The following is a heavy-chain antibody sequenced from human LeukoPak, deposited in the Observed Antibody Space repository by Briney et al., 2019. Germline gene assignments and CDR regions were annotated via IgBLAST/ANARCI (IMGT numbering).Heavy chain of an antibody. J-gene: IGHJ4*02. CDR3: ARGGYSYGQYYFDY. D-gene: IGHD5-18*01. CDR2: IWYDGSNK. Sequence: GGSLRLSCAASGFTFSSYGMHWVRQAPGKGLEWVAVIWYDGSNKYYAESVKGRFTISRDNSKNTLYLQMNSLRAEDTAVYYCARGGYSYGQYYFDYWGQGTLVTVSS. CDR1: GFTFSSYG. V-gene: IGHV3-33*01.